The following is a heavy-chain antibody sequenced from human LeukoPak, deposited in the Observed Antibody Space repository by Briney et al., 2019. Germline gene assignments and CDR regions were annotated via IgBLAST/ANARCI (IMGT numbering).Heavy chain of an antibody. D-gene: IGHD5-18*01. Sequence: SETLSPTCTVSGGSISSFYWSWIRQPPGKGLEWIGYIYYSGSTNYNPSLKSRVTISVDSSKNQFSLRLSSVTAADTAVYYCARGYREFDHWGQGTLVTVSS. CDR1: GGSISSFY. CDR2: IYYSGST. V-gene: IGHV4-59*01. CDR3: ARGYREFDH. J-gene: IGHJ4*02.